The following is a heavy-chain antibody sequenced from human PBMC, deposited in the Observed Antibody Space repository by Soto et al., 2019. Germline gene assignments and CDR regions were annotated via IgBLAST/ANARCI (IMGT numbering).Heavy chain of an antibody. CDR1: GYTFTSYG. Sequence: ASVKVSCKASGYTFTSYGVTWVRQAPGQGLEWMGWINAYNGDTNYEQKFQGRVTMTTDTSTSTAYMELRSLRSDDTAVYYCARDPFIVVVGPASERMYVRGQGTTVTVSS. CDR3: ARDPFIVVVGPASERMYV. V-gene: IGHV1-18*01. J-gene: IGHJ6*02. D-gene: IGHD2-15*01. CDR2: INAYNGDT.